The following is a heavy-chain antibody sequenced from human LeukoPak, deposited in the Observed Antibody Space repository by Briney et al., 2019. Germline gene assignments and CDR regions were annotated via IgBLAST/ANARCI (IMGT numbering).Heavy chain of an antibody. V-gene: IGHV1-69*01. D-gene: IGHD3-22*01. CDR3: ARGDYYDSSGYYYVGGVDY. CDR1: GGTFSSYA. CDR2: IIPIFGTA. J-gene: IGHJ4*02. Sequence: SVKVSCKASGGTFSSYAISWVRQAPGQGLEWMGGIIPIFGTANYAQKFQGRVAITADESTSTAYMELRSLRSDDTAVYYCARGDYYDSSGYYYVGGVDYWGQGTLVTVSS.